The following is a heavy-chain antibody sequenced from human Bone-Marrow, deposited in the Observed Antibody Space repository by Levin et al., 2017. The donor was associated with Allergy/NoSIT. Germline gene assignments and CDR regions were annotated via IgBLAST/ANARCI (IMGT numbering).Heavy chain of an antibody. J-gene: IGHJ4*02. D-gene: IGHD3-9*01. CDR2: TSTYNHNT. CDR1: GYTFNSHG. Sequence: ASVKVSCKASGYTFNSHGISWVRQAPGQGPEWMAWTSTYNHNTHYAQNFKGRVSMTTDTSTSTAYMELRDLRSDDTAVYYCARDEYYGSTGYYPLWGQGTLVTVSA. CDR3: ARDEYYGSTGYYPL. V-gene: IGHV1-18*01.